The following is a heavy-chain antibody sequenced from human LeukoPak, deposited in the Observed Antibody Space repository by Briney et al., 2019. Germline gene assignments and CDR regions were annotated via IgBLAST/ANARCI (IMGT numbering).Heavy chain of an antibody. Sequence: GRSPRLSCAASGFTFSSYGMHWVRQAPGKGLEWGAVIWYDGSNKYYADSVKGRFTISRDNSKNTLYLQMNSLRAEDTAVYYCAREVTNDAFDIWGQGTMVTVSS. J-gene: IGHJ3*02. CDR1: GFTFSSYG. CDR3: AREVTNDAFDI. CDR2: IWYDGSNK. V-gene: IGHV3-33*01. D-gene: IGHD4-17*01.